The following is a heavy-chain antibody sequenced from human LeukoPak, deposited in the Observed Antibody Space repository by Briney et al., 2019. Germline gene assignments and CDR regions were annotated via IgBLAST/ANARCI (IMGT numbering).Heavy chain of an antibody. J-gene: IGHJ4*02. CDR2: IRASGGST. V-gene: IGHV3-23*01. D-gene: IGHD6-13*01. CDR1: GFTFSTHA. Sequence: GGSLRLSCAASGFTFSTHAMSWVRQAPGKGLEWVSDIRASGGSTYYADSVKGRFSVPRDNSKNTLYLQMSSLRADDTAVYYCAKGPRQQLVTRFDNWGQGTLVTVSS. CDR3: AKGPRQQLVTRFDN.